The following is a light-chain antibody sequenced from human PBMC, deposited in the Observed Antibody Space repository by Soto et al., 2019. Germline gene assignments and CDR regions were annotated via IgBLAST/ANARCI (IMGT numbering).Light chain of an antibody. CDR3: QQYHNWLT. J-gene: IGKJ4*01. Sequence: EIVLTQSPGTLSLYPRERATLSCRASQSVTSRYLAWYQQKPGQAPRLLIYDASTRATGIPARFSGSGSGTEFTLTISSLQSEDFAVYYCQQYHNWLTFGGGTNVDI. CDR2: DAS. CDR1: QSVTSRY. V-gene: IGKV3-15*01.